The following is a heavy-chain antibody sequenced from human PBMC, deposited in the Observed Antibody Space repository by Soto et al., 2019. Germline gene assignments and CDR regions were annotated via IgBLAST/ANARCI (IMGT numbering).Heavy chain of an antibody. Sequence: PGGSLRLSCAASGFTFSSYAMSWVRQAPGKGLEWVSAISGSGGSTYYADSVKGRFTISRDNSKNTLYLQMNSLRAEDTAVYYRAKGITIFGVVITVYYYYGMDVWGQGTTVTVSS. J-gene: IGHJ6*02. CDR2: ISGSGGST. CDR3: AKGITIFGVVITVYYYYGMDV. D-gene: IGHD3-3*01. CDR1: GFTFSSYA. V-gene: IGHV3-23*01.